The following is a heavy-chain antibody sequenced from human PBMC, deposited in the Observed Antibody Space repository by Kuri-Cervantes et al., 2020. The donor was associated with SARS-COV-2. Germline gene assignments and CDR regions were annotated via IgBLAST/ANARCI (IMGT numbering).Heavy chain of an antibody. Sequence: GESLKISCTASGFTFGDYAMSWVRQAPGKGLEWVGFIRSKAYGGTTEYAASVKGRFTISRDDSKSIAHLQMNSLKTEDTAVYYCSVLDFWSGYYNDYWGQGALVTVSS. CDR1: GFTFGDYA. J-gene: IGHJ4*02. CDR3: SVLDFWSGYYNDY. CDR2: IRSKAYGGTT. V-gene: IGHV3-49*04. D-gene: IGHD3-3*01.